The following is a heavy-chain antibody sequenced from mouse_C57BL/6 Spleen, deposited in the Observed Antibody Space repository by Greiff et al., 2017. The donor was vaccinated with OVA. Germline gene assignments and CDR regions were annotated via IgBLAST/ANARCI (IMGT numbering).Heavy chain of an antibody. Sequence: VQLQESGPELVKPGASVKISCKASGYAFSSSWMNWVKQRPGKGLEWIGRIYPGDGDTNYNGKFKGKATLTADKSSSTAYMQLSSLTSEYSAVYFCASYGNSNYWGQGTTLTVSS. CDR1: GYAFSSSW. CDR3: ASYGNSNY. CDR2: IYPGDGDT. J-gene: IGHJ2*01. V-gene: IGHV1-82*01. D-gene: IGHD2-1*01.